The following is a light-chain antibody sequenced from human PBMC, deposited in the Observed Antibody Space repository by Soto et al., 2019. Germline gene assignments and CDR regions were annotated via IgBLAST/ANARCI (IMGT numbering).Light chain of an antibody. J-gene: IGKJ1*01. V-gene: IGKV1-5*03. CDR2: MTS. CDR1: QSVSPW. Sequence: DIQMTQSPSTLSASVGDRVTITCRASQSVSPWLAWYQQKPGKAPKLLIFMTSHLESGVPSQFSASGSGTDFTLNISSLQPDDFAIYYCQQYSNFPRTFGKGTKVEIK. CDR3: QQYSNFPRT.